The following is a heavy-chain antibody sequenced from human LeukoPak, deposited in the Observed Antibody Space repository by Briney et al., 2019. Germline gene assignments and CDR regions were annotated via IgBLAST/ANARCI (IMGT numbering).Heavy chain of an antibody. CDR2: ISYDGSNK. Sequence: GGSLRLSCAASGFTFSSYAMHWVRQAPGKGLEWVAVISYDGSNKYYADSVKGRSTISRDNSKNTLYLQMNSLRAEDTAVYYCARDSGGGCWGQGTLVTVSS. J-gene: IGHJ4*02. CDR1: GFTFSSYA. V-gene: IGHV3-30-3*01. D-gene: IGHD3-10*01. CDR3: ARDSGGGC.